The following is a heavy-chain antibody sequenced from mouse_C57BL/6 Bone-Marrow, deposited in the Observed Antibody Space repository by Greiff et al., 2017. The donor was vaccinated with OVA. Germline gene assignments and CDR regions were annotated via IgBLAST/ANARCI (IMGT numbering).Heavy chain of an antibody. J-gene: IGHJ2*01. CDR3: ARPSRWLLLDY. V-gene: IGHV1-69*01. CDR2: IDPSDSYT. CDR1: GYTFTSYW. Sequence: QVQLQQPGAELVMPGASVKLSCKASGYTFTSYWMHWVKQRPGQGLEWIGEIDPSDSYTNYNQKFKGKSTLTVDKSSSTAYMQLSSLTSENSAVYDGARPSRWLLLDYWGQGTTLTVSS. D-gene: IGHD2-3*01.